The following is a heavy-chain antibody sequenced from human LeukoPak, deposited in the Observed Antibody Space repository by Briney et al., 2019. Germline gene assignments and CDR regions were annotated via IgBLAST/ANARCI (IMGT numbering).Heavy chain of an antibody. CDR2: ISFTDYT. V-gene: IGHV4-4*09. D-gene: IGHD1-26*01. CDR1: GGSISSDY. J-gene: IGHJ3*02. CDR3: ARRENSAFDI. Sequence: SETLSLTCSVSGGSISSDYWSWIRQPPGKGLEWIGYISFTDYTNYNPSLKSRVTISVDTSKNQISLKMNPVTAADTAFYYCARRENSAFDIWGQGTMVTVSS.